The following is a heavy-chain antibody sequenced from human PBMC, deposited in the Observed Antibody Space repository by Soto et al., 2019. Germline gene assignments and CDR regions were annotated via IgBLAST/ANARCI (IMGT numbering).Heavy chain of an antibody. V-gene: IGHV3-73*02. CDR2: IRSKANDYAT. CDR1: GFTFSGST. D-gene: IGHD2-15*01. CDR3: TGGYCTGGTCYSGYFQH. J-gene: IGHJ1*01. Sequence: EVQLVQSGGGLVQPGGSLKLSCAASGFTFSGSTVHWVRQASGEGLQWVGRIRSKANDYATTYIPSVKGRFTISRDDSRNKAYLQMRDLKTADTAVYYCTGGYCTGGTCYSGYFQHWGQGALVTVFS.